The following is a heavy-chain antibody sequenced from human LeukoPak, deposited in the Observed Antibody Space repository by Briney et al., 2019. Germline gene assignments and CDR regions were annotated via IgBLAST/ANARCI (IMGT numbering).Heavy chain of an antibody. D-gene: IGHD1-26*01. J-gene: IGHJ4*02. CDR1: GYTFTSYG. CDR2: ISAYNGNT. CDR3: ARDYRARVGRHSDLGGECDY. V-gene: IGHV1-18*01. Sequence: ASVKVSCKASGYTFTSYGISWVRQAPGRGLEWMGWISAYNGNTNYAQKLQGRVTMTTDTSTSTVYMELRSLRSDDTAVYYCARDYRARVGRHSDLGGECDYWGQGTLVTVSS.